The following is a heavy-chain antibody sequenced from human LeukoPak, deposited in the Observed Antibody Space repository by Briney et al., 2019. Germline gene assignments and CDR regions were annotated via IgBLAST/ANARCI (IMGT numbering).Heavy chain of an antibody. V-gene: IGHV4-59*12. J-gene: IGHJ5*02. CDR3: ARGLGIFGVSWFDP. Sequence: SETLSLTCTVSGGSISSYYWSWIRQPPGKGLEWIGYIYYSGSTNYNPSLKSRLTISVDTPKNQFSLKLTSLTAADTAVYYCARGLGIFGVSWFDPWGQGALVTVSS. CDR1: GGSISSYY. CDR2: IYYSGST. D-gene: IGHD3-3*01.